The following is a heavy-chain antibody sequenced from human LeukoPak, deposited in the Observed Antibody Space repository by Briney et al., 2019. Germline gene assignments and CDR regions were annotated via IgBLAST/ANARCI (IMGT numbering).Heavy chain of an antibody. CDR3: ARDGFYYYTSGAPYYFDS. D-gene: IGHD3-10*01. CDR2: ISSDSSTV. Sequence: GGSLRLSCAASGFTFSTYNMNWVRHAPGKGLDWVAYISSDSSTVIYADSVKGRFTVSRDNAKNTLYLQMDSLRAEDTAVYYCARDGFYYYTSGAPYYFDSWGHGTLVTVSS. V-gene: IGHV3-48*04. J-gene: IGHJ4*01. CDR1: GFTFSTYN.